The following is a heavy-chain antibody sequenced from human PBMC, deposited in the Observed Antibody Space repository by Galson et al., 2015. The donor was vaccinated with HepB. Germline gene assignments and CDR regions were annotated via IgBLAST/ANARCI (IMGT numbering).Heavy chain of an antibody. CDR2: IIPIFGTA. Sequence: VKVSCKASGGTFSSYAISWVRQAPGQGLEWMGGIIPIFGTANYAQKFQGRVTITADESTSTAYMELSSLRSEDTAVYYCASSYQLLGPYGMDVWGQGTTVTVSS. J-gene: IGHJ6*02. CDR1: GGTFSSYA. D-gene: IGHD2-2*01. CDR3: ASSYQLLGPYGMDV. V-gene: IGHV1-69*13.